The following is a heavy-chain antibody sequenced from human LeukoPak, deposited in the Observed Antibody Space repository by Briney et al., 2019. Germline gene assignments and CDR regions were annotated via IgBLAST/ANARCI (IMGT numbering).Heavy chain of an antibody. D-gene: IGHD3-16*02. CDR3: ARHSLKLVDADFDY. Sequence: SETLSLTCSVSGGSISSYHWSWIRQPPGKGLEWIGYIYYGGRTNYNPSLKSRVTISVDTSKNQFSLTVSSVTAADTAIYYCARHSLKLVDADFDYWGQGTPVTVSS. CDR1: GGSISSYH. J-gene: IGHJ4*02. CDR2: IYYGGRT. V-gene: IGHV4-59*08.